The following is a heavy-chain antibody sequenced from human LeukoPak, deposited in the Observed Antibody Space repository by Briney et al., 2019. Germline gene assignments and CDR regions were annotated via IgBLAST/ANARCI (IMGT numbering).Heavy chain of an antibody. CDR1: GFTFSSYA. CDR3: ARDRDFDWLSYFDY. Sequence: GGSLRLSCAASGFTFSSYAMHWVRQAPGKGLEWVAVISYDGSNKYYADSVKGRFTISRDNSKNTLYLQMNSLRAEDTAVYYCARDRDFDWLSYFDYWGQGTLVTVSS. V-gene: IGHV3-30-3*01. CDR2: ISYDGSNK. J-gene: IGHJ4*02. D-gene: IGHD3-9*01.